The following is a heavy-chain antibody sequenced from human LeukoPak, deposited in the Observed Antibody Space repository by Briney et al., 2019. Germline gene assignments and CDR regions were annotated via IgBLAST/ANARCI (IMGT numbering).Heavy chain of an antibody. CDR3: ARQGSDKPNSVYWFDP. CDR2: IDPSDSYT. D-gene: IGHD6-25*01. J-gene: IGHJ5*02. CDR1: GYSFTSYW. V-gene: IGHV5-10-1*01. Sequence: GESLRISCKGSGYSFTSYWITWVRQIPGKGLEWMGRIDPSDSYTSYSPSFQGHVTISADKSINTAYLQWSSLKASDTAIYYCARQGSDKPNSVYWFDPWGQGTLVTVSS.